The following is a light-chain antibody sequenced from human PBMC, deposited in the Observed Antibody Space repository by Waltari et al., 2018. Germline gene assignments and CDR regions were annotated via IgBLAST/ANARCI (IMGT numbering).Light chain of an antibody. CDR2: WAS. CDR1: QTVFYSSNNKNY. J-gene: IGKJ2*01. Sequence: DIVMTQTPESLAVSLGERATINCKSSQTVFYSSNNKNYLAGYQQKPGQAPKLLIYWASTRESGVPDRFSGSGSGTDFTLTISSLQADDVAVYYCQQYYSAPYTFGQGTKLEIK. V-gene: IGKV4-1*01. CDR3: QQYYSAPYT.